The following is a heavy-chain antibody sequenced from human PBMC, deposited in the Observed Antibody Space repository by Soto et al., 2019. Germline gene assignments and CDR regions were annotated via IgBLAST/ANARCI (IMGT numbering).Heavy chain of an antibody. J-gene: IGHJ5*02. CDR3: ARDRTYGSWSYYSHWFDP. V-gene: IGHV4-31*03. Sequence: PSETLSLTCTVSGASISSGGYYWSWIRQHPGKGLEWIGYIYYSGSTYYNPSLKSRVTISVDTSKNQFSLKLSSVTAADTAVYYCARDRTYGSWSYYSHWFDPWGQGTLVTVSS. CDR2: IYYSGST. CDR1: GASISSGGYY. D-gene: IGHD3-10*01.